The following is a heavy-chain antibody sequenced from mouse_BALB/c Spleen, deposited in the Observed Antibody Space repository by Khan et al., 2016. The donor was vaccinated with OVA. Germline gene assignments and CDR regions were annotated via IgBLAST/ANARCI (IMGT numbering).Heavy chain of an antibody. D-gene: IGHD1-1*01. CDR3: ARVYGGDFDY. CDR2: ISYSGNT. CDR1: GYSITSDYA. V-gene: IGHV3-2*02. Sequence: EVKLLESGPGLVKPSQSLSLICTVTGYSITSDYARNWIRQFPGNKLEWMGFISYSGNTKYNPSLKSRISITRDTSKNQFFLQLNSVTTEDTATYYCARVYGGDFDYWGHGTTLTVSS. J-gene: IGHJ2*01.